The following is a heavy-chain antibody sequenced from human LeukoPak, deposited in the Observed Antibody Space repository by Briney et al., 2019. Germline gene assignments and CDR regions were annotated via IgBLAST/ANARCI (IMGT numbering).Heavy chain of an antibody. D-gene: IGHD5-24*01. V-gene: IGHV3-15*01. CDR3: TTVEMTTMIDY. Sequence: GGSLRLSCAASGFTFSNAWMSWVRQAPGKGLEWVGRIKSNPDGATTDYAAPVKGRFTISRDDSKNMLYLQMNSLKTEDTALYYCTTVEMTTMIDYWGQGTLVTVSS. CDR1: GFTFSNAW. J-gene: IGHJ4*02. CDR2: IKSNPDGATT.